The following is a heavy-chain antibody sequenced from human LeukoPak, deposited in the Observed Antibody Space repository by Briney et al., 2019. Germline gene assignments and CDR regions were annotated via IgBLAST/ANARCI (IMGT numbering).Heavy chain of an antibody. CDR3: AGGRGWLADC. CDR2: IRYDGSNK. Sequence: PGGSLRLSCAASGFTFSSYGMHWVRQAPGKGLEWVAFIRYDGSNKYYADSVKGRFTISRDNAKNSLYLQMNSLRAEDTAVYYCAGGRGWLADCWGQGTLVTVSS. V-gene: IGHV3-30*02. CDR1: GFTFSSYG. D-gene: IGHD3-22*01. J-gene: IGHJ4*02.